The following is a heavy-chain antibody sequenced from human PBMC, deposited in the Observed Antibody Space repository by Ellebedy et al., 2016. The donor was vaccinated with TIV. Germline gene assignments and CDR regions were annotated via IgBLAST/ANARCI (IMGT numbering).Heavy chain of an antibody. D-gene: IGHD2-15*01. CDR1: GGSISSHY. Sequence: MPSETLSLTCTVSGGSISSHYWSWIRQPPGKGLEWIGYIYYSGSTNSNPSLKSRVTIPIDTSKNQFSLNLSSVTAADTAVYYCARHVGRSFDLWGRGTLVTVSS. J-gene: IGHJ2*01. V-gene: IGHV4-59*08. CDR2: IYYSGST. CDR3: ARHVGRSFDL.